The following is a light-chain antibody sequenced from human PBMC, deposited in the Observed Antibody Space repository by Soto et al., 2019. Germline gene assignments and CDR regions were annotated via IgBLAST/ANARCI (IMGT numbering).Light chain of an antibody. V-gene: IGKV3-20*01. CDR3: KHYDGSPRT. CDR2: GVF. CDR1: QSVRSNY. Sequence: ETVLTQSPGTVSLSPGERATLSCTTSQSVRSNYLAWYQQKPGQAPRLLIYGVFSRATGIPDRFSGSGSGTDFTLTISGLEPEDSAVYYCKHYDGSPRTFGQVTKLEI. J-gene: IGKJ2*01.